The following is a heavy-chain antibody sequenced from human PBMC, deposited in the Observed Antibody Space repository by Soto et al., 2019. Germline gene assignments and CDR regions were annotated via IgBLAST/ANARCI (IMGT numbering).Heavy chain of an antibody. V-gene: IGHV1-58*01. CDR2: IVVGSGNT. CDR3: AAELYSGGSCCSFDI. J-gene: IGHJ3*02. D-gene: IGHD2-15*01. Sequence: VAPVKVSCKTSGFTFSKSAVQWVRQARAERLEWMGWIVVGSGNTKYEQKFQERVTITRDMTSSTVHMELSSLGSEDTAVYYCAAELYSGGSCCSFDIWG. CDR1: GFTFSKSA.